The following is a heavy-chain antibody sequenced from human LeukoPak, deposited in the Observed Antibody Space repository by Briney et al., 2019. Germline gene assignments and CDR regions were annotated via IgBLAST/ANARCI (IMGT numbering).Heavy chain of an antibody. J-gene: IGHJ4*02. CDR2: INHSGST. V-gene: IGHV4-34*01. Sequence: SETLSLTCAVYGGSFSGYYWSWIRRPPGKGLEWIGEINHSGSTNYNPSLKSRVTISVDTSKNQFSLKLSSVTAADTAVYYCARFGYSYGYKDHWGQGTLVTVSS. D-gene: IGHD5-18*01. CDR3: ARFGYSYGYKDH. CDR1: GGSFSGYY.